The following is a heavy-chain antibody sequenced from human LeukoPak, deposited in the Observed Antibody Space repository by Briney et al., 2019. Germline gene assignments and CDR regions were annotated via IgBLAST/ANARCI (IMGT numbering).Heavy chain of an antibody. CDR2: MNPNSGNT. J-gene: IGHJ4*02. CDR3: ARVQGGGSYLSSY. V-gene: IGHV1-8*02. CDR1: GYTFTGYY. Sequence: ASVKVSCKASGYTFTGYYMHWVRQATGQGLEWMGWMNPNSGNTGYAQKFQGRVTMTRNTSISTAYMELSSLRSEDTAVYYCARVQGGGSYLSSYWGQGTLVTVSS. D-gene: IGHD1-26*01.